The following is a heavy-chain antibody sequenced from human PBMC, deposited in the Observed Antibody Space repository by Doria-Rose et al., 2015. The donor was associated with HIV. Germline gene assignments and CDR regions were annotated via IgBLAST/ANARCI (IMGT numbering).Heavy chain of an antibody. CDR2: IIPIFGAP. CDR1: GGTFSTYS. J-gene: IGHJ6*02. V-gene: IGHV1-69*01. Sequence: SCKASGGTFSTYSFNWVRQAPGQGLEWMGGIIPIFGAPNYAQKFQGRITITADESTSTAYLELSSLRSEDTAVYYCARAYYGSGSYFNHAPFYHYYGMDVWGQGTTVTVSS. D-gene: IGHD3-10*01. CDR3: ARAYYGSGSYFNHAPFYHYYGMDV.